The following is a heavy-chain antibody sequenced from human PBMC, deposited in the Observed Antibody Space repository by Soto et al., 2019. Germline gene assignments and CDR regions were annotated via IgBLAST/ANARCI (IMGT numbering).Heavy chain of an antibody. CDR1: GFTFSSHS. D-gene: IGHD3-10*01. V-gene: IGHV3-30-3*01. Sequence: QVQLVESGGGVVQPGRSLRLSCAASGFTFSSHSIQWVRQAPGKGLEWVAAISYDGSIKYYADSVKGRFTISRDNSKNTAYLQMDSLRAEDTAVFYCAREWSTSGDLDYWGQGTLVIVSS. CDR2: ISYDGSIK. J-gene: IGHJ4*02. CDR3: AREWSTSGDLDY.